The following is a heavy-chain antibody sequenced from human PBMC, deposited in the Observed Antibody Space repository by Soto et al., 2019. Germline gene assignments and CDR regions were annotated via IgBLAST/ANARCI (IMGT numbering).Heavy chain of an antibody. CDR2: INPNSGGT. J-gene: IGHJ6*02. Sequence: QAQLVQSGAEVKKPGASVKVSCKASGYTFTGAYIHWVRQAPGQGLEWMGCINPNSGGTEFAQKSQGRVTVTRDTSITTVYMEMNRLRSDETGVYYCARDFTTRSYGVDVWGQVTAVTVSS. CDR3: ARDFTTRSYGVDV. D-gene: IGHD3-10*01. CDR1: GYTFTGAY. V-gene: IGHV1-2*02.